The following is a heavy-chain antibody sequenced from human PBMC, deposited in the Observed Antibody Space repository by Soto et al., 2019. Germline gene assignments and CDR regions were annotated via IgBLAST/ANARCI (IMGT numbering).Heavy chain of an antibody. Sequence: GESLKISCAASGFTFSSYWMSWVRQAPGKGLEWVANIKQDGSEKYYVDSVKGRFTISRDNAKNSLYLQMNSLRAEDTAVYYCARGKAAAGYYFDYWGQGTLVTVSS. CDR3: ARGKAAAGYYFDY. J-gene: IGHJ4*02. V-gene: IGHV3-7*01. D-gene: IGHD6-13*01. CDR1: GFTFSSYW. CDR2: IKQDGSEK.